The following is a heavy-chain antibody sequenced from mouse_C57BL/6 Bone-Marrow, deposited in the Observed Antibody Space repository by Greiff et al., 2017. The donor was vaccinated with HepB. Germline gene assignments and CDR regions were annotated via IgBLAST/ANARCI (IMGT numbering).Heavy chain of an antibody. CDR2: INSDGGST. D-gene: IGHD4-1*01. V-gene: IGHV5-2*01. CDR3: ARLGPYFDY. Sequence: EVQWVESGGGLVQPGESLKLSCESNEYEFPSHDMSWVRKTPEKRLELVAAINSDGGSTYYPDNMERRIIISRDKTKKTLYLQMRSLRSEDTAVYYCARLGPYFDYWGQGTTLTVSS. CDR1: EYEFPSHD. J-gene: IGHJ2*01.